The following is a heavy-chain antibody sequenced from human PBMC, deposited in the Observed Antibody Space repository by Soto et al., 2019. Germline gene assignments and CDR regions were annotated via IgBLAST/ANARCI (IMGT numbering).Heavy chain of an antibody. D-gene: IGHD3-22*01. V-gene: IGHV3-9*01. J-gene: IGHJ4*02. CDR2: ISWNSGSI. CDR3: AKDTYPPYYYDSSGPFDY. Sequence: PGGSLRLSCAASGFTFDDYAMHWVRQAPGKGLEWVSGISWNSGSIGYADSVKGRFTISRDNAKNSLYLQMNSLRAEDTASYYCAKDTYPPYYYDSSGPFDYWGQGTLVTVSS. CDR1: GFTFDDYA.